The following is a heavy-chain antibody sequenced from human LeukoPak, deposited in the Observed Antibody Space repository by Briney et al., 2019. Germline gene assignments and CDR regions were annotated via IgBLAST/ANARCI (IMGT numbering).Heavy chain of an antibody. CDR2: IKQDGSEK. CDR1: GFTFSSYW. CDR3: ARDGIAVAGTGLDY. D-gene: IGHD6-19*01. J-gene: IGHJ4*02. V-gene: IGHV3-7*01. Sequence: GGSLRLSCAASGFTFSSYWMSWVRQAPGKGREGVANIKQDGSEKYYVDSVKGRFTISRDNAKNSLYLQMNSLRAEDTAVYYCARDGIAVAGTGLDYWGQGTLVTVSS.